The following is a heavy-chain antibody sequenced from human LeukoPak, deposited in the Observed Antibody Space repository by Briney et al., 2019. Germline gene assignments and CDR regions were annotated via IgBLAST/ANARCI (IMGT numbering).Heavy chain of an antibody. CDR3: AIRLRVVVITGYFDY. CDR1: GGTFSSYA. CDR2: IIPIFGTA. V-gene: IGHV1-69*05. D-gene: IGHD3-22*01. Sequence: SVKVSCKASGGTFSSYAISWVRQAPGQGLEWMGGIIPIFGTANYAQKFQGRVTITTDESTSTAYMELGSLRSEDTAVYYCAIRLRVVVITGYFDYWGQGTLVTVSS. J-gene: IGHJ4*02.